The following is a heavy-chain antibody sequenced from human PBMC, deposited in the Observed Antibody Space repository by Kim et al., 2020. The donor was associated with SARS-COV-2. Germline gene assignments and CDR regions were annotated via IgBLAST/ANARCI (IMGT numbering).Heavy chain of an antibody. CDR2: ISWNSGSI. D-gene: IGHD3-3*01. CDR3: AKEGNLLDFYYHGMDV. V-gene: IGHV3-9*01. CDR1: GFTFADYA. Sequence: GGSLRLSCAASGFTFADYAMHWVRQAPGKGLEWVSGISWNSGSIGYADSVKGRFTISRDNAKNSLYLQMNSLRAEDTALYYCAKEGNLLDFYYHGMDVWGQGTTVTVSS. J-gene: IGHJ6*02.